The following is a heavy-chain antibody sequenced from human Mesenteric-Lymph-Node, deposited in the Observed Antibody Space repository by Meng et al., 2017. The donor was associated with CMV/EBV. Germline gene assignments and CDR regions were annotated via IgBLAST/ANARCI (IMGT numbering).Heavy chain of an antibody. CDR3: ARGRRDSSSWLTLDY. D-gene: IGHD6-13*01. CDR1: DYTFTSFA. J-gene: IGHJ4*02. Sequence: ASVKVSCKASDYTFTSFAISWVRQAPGQGLEWMGWISAHDGDRKYAQNLRGRVTMTTDTSTSTAYMELKSLRSDDTAVYYCARGRRDSSSWLTLDYWGQGTLVTVSS. V-gene: IGHV1-18*01. CDR2: ISAHDGDR.